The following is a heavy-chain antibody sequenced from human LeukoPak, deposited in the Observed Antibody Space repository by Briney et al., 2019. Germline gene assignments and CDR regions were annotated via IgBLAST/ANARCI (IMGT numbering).Heavy chain of an antibody. J-gene: IGHJ5*02. Sequence: PGGSLRLSCAASGFTFSNYAMSWVRQAPGKGLEWVAVISYDGSNKYYADSVKGRFTISRDNSKNTLYLQMNSLRAEDTAVYYCARGAVPFGAQVNNWFDPWGQGTLVTVSS. CDR3: ARGAVPFGAQVNNWFDP. D-gene: IGHD3-16*01. CDR2: ISYDGSNK. CDR1: GFTFSNYA. V-gene: IGHV3-30-3*01.